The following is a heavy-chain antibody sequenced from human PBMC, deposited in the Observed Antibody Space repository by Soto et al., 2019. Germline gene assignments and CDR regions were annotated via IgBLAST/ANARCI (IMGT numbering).Heavy chain of an antibody. Sequence: GGSLRLSCAASGFTFSSYAMSWVRQAPGKGLEWVSAISGSGGSTYYADSVKGRFTISRDNSKNTLYLQMNSLRAEDTAVYYCAPVFVFVVGGTFDYWGQGTLVTVSS. CDR3: APVFVFVVGGTFDY. CDR2: ISGSGGST. CDR1: GFTFSSYA. V-gene: IGHV3-23*01. J-gene: IGHJ4*02. D-gene: IGHD2-15*01.